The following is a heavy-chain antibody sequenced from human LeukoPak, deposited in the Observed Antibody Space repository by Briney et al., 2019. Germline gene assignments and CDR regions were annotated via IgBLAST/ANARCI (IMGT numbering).Heavy chain of an antibody. Sequence: GASVKVSCKASGYTFTGYYMHWVRQAPGQGLEWMGWINPNSDGTNYAQKFQGRVTMTRDTSISTAYMELSRLRSDDTAVYYCASSIHYDFWSGNAFDIWGQGTMVTVSS. CDR1: GYTFTGYY. V-gene: IGHV1-2*02. J-gene: IGHJ3*02. D-gene: IGHD3-3*01. CDR2: INPNSDGT. CDR3: ASSIHYDFWSGNAFDI.